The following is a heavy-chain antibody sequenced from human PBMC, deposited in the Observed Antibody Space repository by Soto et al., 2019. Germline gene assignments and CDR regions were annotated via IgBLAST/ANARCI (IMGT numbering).Heavy chain of an antibody. CDR2: IIPIFATA. V-gene: IGHV1-69*12. J-gene: IGHJ6*02. D-gene: IGHD3-10*01. CDR3: ASSLRMTMVRGVIITSHYYYGMDV. Sequence: QVQLVQSGAEVKKPGSSVKVSCKASGGTFSSYAISWVRQAPGQGLEWMGGIIPIFATANYAQKFQGRVTITADESTSTAYMELSSLRSEDTAVYYCASSLRMTMVRGVIITSHYYYGMDVWGQGTTVTVSS. CDR1: GGTFSSYA.